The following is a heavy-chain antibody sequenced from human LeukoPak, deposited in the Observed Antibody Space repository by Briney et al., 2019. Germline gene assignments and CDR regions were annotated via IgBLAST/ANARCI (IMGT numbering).Heavy chain of an antibody. CDR1: GGSISSYY. J-gene: IGHJ4*02. Sequence: SETQSLTCTVSGGSISSYYWSWIRQPPGKGLEWIGYIYYSGSTNYNPSLKSRVTISVDTSKNQFSLKLSSVTAADTAVYYCAREDGYFDYWGQGTLVTVSS. V-gene: IGHV4-59*01. CDR2: IYYSGST. CDR3: AREDGYFDY. D-gene: IGHD5-24*01.